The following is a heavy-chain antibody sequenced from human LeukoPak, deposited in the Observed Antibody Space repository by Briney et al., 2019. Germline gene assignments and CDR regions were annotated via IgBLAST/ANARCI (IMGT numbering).Heavy chain of an antibody. V-gene: IGHV5-51*01. CDR3: ARADYGGNSAFDY. J-gene: IGHJ4*02. Sequence: GESLKISCQGSGYSFNNYWIAWVRQMPGKGLEWMGIIYPGDSDTRNSPSFQGQVTISADKSISTAYLQWSSLRASDTAMYYCARADYGGNSAFDYWGQGTLVTVSS. D-gene: IGHD4-23*01. CDR2: IYPGDSDT. CDR1: GYSFNNYW.